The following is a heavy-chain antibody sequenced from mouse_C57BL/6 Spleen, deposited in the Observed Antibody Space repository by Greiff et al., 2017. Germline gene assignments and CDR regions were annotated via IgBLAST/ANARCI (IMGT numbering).Heavy chain of an antibody. CDR1: GYTFTSYW. D-gene: IGHD2-1*01. CDR3: AREDVCYGNYGAD. V-gene: IGHV1-61*01. J-gene: IGHJ3*01. Sequence: VQLQQSGAELVRPGSSVKLSCKASGYTFTSYWMDWVKQRPGQGLEWIGNIYPSDSETHYNQKFKDKATLTVDKSSSTAYMQLSSLTSEDSAVYYCAREDVCYGNYGADWGQGTLVTVSA. CDR2: IYPSDSET.